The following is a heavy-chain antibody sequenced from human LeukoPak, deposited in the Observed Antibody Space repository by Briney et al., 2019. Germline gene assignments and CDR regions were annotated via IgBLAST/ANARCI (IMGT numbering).Heavy chain of an antibody. V-gene: IGHV3-21*01. CDR1: GFTFSSYS. CDR3: ARSSAWSRALDAFDI. Sequence: GGSLRLSCAASGFTFSSYSMNWVRQAPGKGLEWVSSISSSSSYIYYADSVKGRFTISRDNAKNSLYLQMNSLRAEDTAVYYCARSSAWSRALDAFDIWGQGTMVTVSS. CDR2: ISSSSSYI. J-gene: IGHJ3*02. D-gene: IGHD6-19*01.